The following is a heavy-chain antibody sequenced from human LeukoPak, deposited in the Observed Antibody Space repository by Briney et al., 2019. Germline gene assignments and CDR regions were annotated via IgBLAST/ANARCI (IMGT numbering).Heavy chain of an antibody. J-gene: IGHJ5*02. Sequence: GGSLRLSCAASGFTFSSYGMHWVRQAPGKGLEWVAFIRYDGSNKYYADSVKGRFTISRDNSKNTLYLQMNTLIADDTAVYYCARVGLSRGYGAWGWNWFDPWGQGTLVTVSS. CDR3: ARVGLSRGYGAWGWNWFDP. V-gene: IGHV3-30*02. CDR2: IRYDGSNK. D-gene: IGHD3-22*01. CDR1: GFTFSSYG.